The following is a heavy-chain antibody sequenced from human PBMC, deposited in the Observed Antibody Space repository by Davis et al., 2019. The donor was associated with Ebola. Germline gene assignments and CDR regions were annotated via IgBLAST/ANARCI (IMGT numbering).Heavy chain of an antibody. CDR1: GGSISSYY. CDR3: ATSSSWYSTGMDV. D-gene: IGHD6-13*01. CDR2: IYYSGST. V-gene: IGHV4-59*01. Sequence: SETLSLTCTVSGGSISSYYWSWIRQPPGKGLEWIGYIYYSGSTNYNPSLKSRVTISVDTSKNQFSLKLSSVTAADTAVYYCATSSSWYSTGMDVWGQGTTVTVSS. J-gene: IGHJ6*02.